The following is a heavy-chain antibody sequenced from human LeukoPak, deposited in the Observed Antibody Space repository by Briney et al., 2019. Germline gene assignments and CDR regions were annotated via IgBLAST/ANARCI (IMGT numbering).Heavy chain of an antibody. D-gene: IGHD4-11*01. CDR1: GGSISSSSYY. Sequence: PSETLSLTCTVSGGSISSSSYYWGWIRQPPGKGLEWIGSIYYSGSTSYNPSLKSRVTIPVDTSKNQFSLKLSSVTAADTAVYYCARGMQARLDYFDYWGQGTLVTVSS. CDR3: ARGMQARLDYFDY. V-gene: IGHV4-39*07. J-gene: IGHJ4*02. CDR2: IYYSGST.